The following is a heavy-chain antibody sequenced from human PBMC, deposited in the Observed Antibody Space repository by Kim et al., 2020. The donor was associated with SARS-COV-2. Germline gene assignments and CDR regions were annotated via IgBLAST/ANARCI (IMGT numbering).Heavy chain of an antibody. CDR3: ARDQSGSTSATLLTGHPKIFDY. V-gene: IGHV1-18*01. J-gene: IGHJ4*02. D-gene: IGHD3-9*01. CDR1: GYTFTSYG. CDR2: ISAYNGNT. Sequence: ASVKVSCKASGYTFTSYGISWVRQAPGQGLEWMGWISAYNGNTNYAQKLQGRVTMTTDTSTSTAYMELRSLRSDDTAVYYCARDQSGSTSATLLTGHPKIFDYWGQGTLVTVSS.